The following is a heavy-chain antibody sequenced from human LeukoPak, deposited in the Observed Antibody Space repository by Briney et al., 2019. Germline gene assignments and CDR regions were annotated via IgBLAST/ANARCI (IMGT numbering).Heavy chain of an antibody. J-gene: IGHJ6*02. CDR1: GFTFSIYG. CDR3: AKDGGSRIYYYYYGMDV. Sequence: GGSLSLFCAASGFTFSIYGMHWVRQAPGRGLEWLAFIWYDGSNKYYADSVKGRFTISRDNSKNKLYLQMDSLRAEDTAVYYCAKDGGSRIYYYYYGMDVWGQGTTVTVSS. CDR2: IWYDGSNK. D-gene: IGHD2-2*01. V-gene: IGHV3-30*02.